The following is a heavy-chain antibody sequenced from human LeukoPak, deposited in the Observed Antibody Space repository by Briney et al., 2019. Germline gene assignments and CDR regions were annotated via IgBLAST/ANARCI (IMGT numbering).Heavy chain of an antibody. V-gene: IGHV3-23*01. J-gene: IGHJ4*02. CDR1: GFTFRSHA. D-gene: IGHD2-21*01. CDR3: AKYFRIGYSAHFDY. CDR2: IYENGGTT. Sequence: NPGGSLRLSCVVSGFTFRSHAMSWVRQAPEKGLEFVSGIYENGGTTYYADSVKGRFSISRGNSKNTLYLQMDSLRGEDTAVYYCAKYFRIGYSAHFDYWGQGALVTVSS.